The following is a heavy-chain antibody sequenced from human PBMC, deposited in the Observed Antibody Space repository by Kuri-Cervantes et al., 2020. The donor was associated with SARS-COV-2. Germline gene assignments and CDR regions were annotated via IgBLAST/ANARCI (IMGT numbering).Heavy chain of an antibody. J-gene: IGHJ4*02. CDR2: INSSSSYI. CDR1: GFTFSSYS. V-gene: IGHV3-21*01. Sequence: ETLSLTCAASGFTFSSYSMNWVRQAPGKGLEWVSPINSSSSYIYYADSVKGRFTISRDNAKNSLYLQMNSLRAEDTAVYYCARYSSSWSYYWGQGTLVTVSS. D-gene: IGHD6-13*01. CDR3: ARYSSSWSYY.